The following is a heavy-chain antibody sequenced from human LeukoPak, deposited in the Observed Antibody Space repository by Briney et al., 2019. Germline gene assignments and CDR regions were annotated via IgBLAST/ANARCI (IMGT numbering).Heavy chain of an antibody. CDR2: IYYSGST. V-gene: IGHV4-30-4*01. J-gene: IGHJ6*02. CDR3: ARDASGYSLSGLSGFDV. CDR1: GGSISSGDYY. Sequence: SQTLSLTCTVSGGSISSGDYYRSWIRQPPGKGLEWIGYIYYSGSTYYNPSLKSRVTISVDTSKNQFSLKLSSVTAADTAVYYCARDASGYSLSGLSGFDVWGQGTTVTVSS. D-gene: IGHD5-18*01.